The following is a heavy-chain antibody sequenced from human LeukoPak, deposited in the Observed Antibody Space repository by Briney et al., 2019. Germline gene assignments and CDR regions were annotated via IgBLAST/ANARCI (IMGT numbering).Heavy chain of an antibody. CDR3: ANRGYDILTGYYTFDY. V-gene: IGHV3-23*01. D-gene: IGHD3-9*01. CDR2: ISGSGGST. CDR1: GFTFSSYA. J-gene: IGHJ4*01. Sequence: GGSLRLSCAASGFTFSSYAMSWVRQAPGKGLEGVSAISGSGGSTYYADSVKGRFTISSANSKNTLYMPMNSLRAEDTAVYYCANRGYDILTGYYTFDYWGQGTLVTVSS.